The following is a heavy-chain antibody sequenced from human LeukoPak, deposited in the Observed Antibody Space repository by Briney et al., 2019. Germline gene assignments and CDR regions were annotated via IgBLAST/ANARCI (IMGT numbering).Heavy chain of an antibody. V-gene: IGHV3-48*01. Sequence: GGSVRLSCAASGFTFSSYSMNWVGQAPGKGLEWVSYISSRSSTMYYADSVKGRFIISRDNAKNSLYLQMNSLSPEDTAIYYCATNSDNYTDSRGPTQHRGPGSPGTVSS. CDR2: ISSRSSTM. CDR1: GFTFSSYS. J-gene: IGHJ1*01. D-gene: IGHD1-1*01. CDR3: ATNSDNYTDSRGPTQH.